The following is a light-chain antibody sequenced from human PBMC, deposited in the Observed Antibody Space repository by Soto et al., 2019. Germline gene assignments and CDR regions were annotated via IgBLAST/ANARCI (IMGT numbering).Light chain of an antibody. J-gene: IGLJ3*02. CDR2: EVS. CDR1: SRDVGSYNL. V-gene: IGLV2-23*02. Sequence: QSALTHPASVSGSPGESITISCTGTSRDVGSYNLVSWYQQHPGKAPKLMIYEVSKRPSGVSNRFSGSKSGNTASLTISGLQAEEEADYYCCSYAGSSTWVFGGGTKLTVL. CDR3: CSYAGSSTWV.